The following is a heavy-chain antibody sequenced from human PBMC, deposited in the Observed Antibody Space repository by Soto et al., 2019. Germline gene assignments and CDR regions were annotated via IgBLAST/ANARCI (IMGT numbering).Heavy chain of an antibody. CDR2: ISYDGSNK. D-gene: IGHD1-26*01. V-gene: IGHV3-30-3*01. CDR3: ASYYAFDY. J-gene: IGHJ4*02. CDR1: GFTFSSYA. Sequence: QVQLVASGGGVVQPGRSLRLSCAASGFTFSSYAMHWVRQAQGKGLEWVAVISYDGSNKYYADSVKGRFTISRDNSKNTLYLQMNSLRAEDTAVYYCASYYAFDYWGQGTLVTVSS.